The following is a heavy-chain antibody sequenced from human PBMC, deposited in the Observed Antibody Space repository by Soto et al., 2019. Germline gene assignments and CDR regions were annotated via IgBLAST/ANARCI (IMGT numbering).Heavy chain of an antibody. V-gene: IGHV4-59*01. J-gene: IGHJ4*02. D-gene: IGHD2-2*01. CDR3: ARIYCSSTSCRTYYFDY. CDR2: IYYSGST. CDR1: GGSISSYY. Sequence: SETLSLTCTVAGGSISSYYWSWIRQPPGKGLEWIGYIYYSGSTNYNPSLKSRVAISVDTSKNQFSLKLSSVTAADTAVYYCARIYCSSTSCRTYYFDYWGQGTLVTVSS.